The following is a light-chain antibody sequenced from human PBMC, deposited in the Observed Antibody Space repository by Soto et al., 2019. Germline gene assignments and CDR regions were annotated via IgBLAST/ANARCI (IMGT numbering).Light chain of an antibody. V-gene: IGKV3-20*01. CDR2: AAS. CDR1: QSVNNNY. J-gene: IGKJ2*01. CDR3: QQYGSSLYT. Sequence: EIVLTQSPGTLSLSPGGRATLSCRATQSVNNNYVAWYQQKSGQAPRLLIFAASSRATGIPDRFSGSGSVTDFTLTISRLEPEDFAVYYCQQYGSSLYTFGQGTKLEIK.